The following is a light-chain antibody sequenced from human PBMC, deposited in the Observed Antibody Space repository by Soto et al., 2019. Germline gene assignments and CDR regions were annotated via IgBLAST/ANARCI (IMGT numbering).Light chain of an antibody. CDR1: QGISRY. CDR2: AAS. J-gene: IGKJ1*01. CDR3: QQLNSFPWT. Sequence: IQLTESPSSLSASVGDRVTITCRASQGISRYLAWYQQKPGEAPKLLIYAASTLQTGVPSRFSGSGSGTDFTLTISSLQPEDFATYYCQQLNSFPWTFGQGSTVDIK. V-gene: IGKV1-9*01.